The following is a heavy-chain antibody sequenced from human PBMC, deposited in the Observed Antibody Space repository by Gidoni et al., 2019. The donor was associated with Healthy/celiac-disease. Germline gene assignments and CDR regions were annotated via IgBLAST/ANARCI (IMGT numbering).Heavy chain of an antibody. D-gene: IGHD1-26*01. V-gene: IGHV3-23*01. CDR1: GFTFSSYA. CDR2: ISGSGGST. Sequence: LLESGGGLVQPGGSLRLYCAASGFTFSSYAMSWVRQAPGKGLEWVSAISGSGGSTYYADSVKGRFTISRDNSKNTLYLQMNSLRAEDTAVYYCARSVVGATRTGNYWGQGTLVTVSS. J-gene: IGHJ4*02. CDR3: ARSVVGATRTGNY.